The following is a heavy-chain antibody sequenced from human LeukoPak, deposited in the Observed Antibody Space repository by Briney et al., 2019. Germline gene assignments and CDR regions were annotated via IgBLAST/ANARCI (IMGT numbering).Heavy chain of an antibody. Sequence: GGSLRLSCAASGFTVSSNYMSWVRQAPGKGLEWVSVIYSGGSTYYADSVRGRFTISRDNSKNTLYLQMNSLTAEDTAVYYCARVGVVPAAIPDGFDIWGQGTMVTVSS. CDR2: IYSGGST. D-gene: IGHD2-2*01. CDR3: ARVGVVPAAIPDGFDI. CDR1: GFTVSSNY. V-gene: IGHV3-53*01. J-gene: IGHJ3*02.